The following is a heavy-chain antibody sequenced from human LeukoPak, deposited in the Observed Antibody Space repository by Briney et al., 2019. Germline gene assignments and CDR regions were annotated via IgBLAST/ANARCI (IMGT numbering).Heavy chain of an antibody. D-gene: IGHD6-13*01. Sequence: PSETLSLTCTVSGGSISSYYWSWVRQPPGKGLEWIGYICYSGITNYNPSLKSRVTISVETSKNQFSLKLTSVTAADTAVYYCASRRTAAGPEGIDYWGQGTLVTVSS. J-gene: IGHJ4*02. CDR3: ASRRTAAGPEGIDY. CDR2: ICYSGIT. V-gene: IGHV4-59*01. CDR1: GGSISSYY.